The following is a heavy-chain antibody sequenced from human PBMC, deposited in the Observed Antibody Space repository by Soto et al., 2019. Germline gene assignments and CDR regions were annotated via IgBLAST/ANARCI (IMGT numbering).Heavy chain of an antibody. CDR2: IYYSGST. V-gene: IGHV4-61*01. J-gene: IGHJ4*02. D-gene: IGHD1-26*01. CDR1: GGSVSSGSYY. CDR3: ARVTPTIEELGDFDY. Sequence: QVQLQESGPGLVKPSETLSLTCTVSGGSVSSGSYYWSWIRQPPGKGLEWIGYIYYSGSTNYNPSLKRRVTISVDTSKNQFSLKLSSVTAADTAVYYCARVTPTIEELGDFDYWGQGTLVTVSS.